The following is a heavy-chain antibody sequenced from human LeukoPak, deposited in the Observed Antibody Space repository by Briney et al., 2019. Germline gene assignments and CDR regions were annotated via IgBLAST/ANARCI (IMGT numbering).Heavy chain of an antibody. V-gene: IGHV1-3*01. Sequence: ASVKVSCKASGYTFTSYAMHWVRQAPGQRLEWMGWINAGNGNTKYSQKFLGRVTITRDTSASTAYMELSSLRSEDTAVYYCAREGAGYSSSWYANPRYGMDVWGQGTTVTVSS. J-gene: IGHJ6*02. CDR1: GYTFTSYA. D-gene: IGHD6-13*01. CDR3: AREGAGYSSSWYANPRYGMDV. CDR2: INAGNGNT.